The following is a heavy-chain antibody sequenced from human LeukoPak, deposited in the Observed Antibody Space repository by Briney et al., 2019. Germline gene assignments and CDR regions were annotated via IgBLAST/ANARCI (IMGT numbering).Heavy chain of an antibody. Sequence: GGTLRLSCAASGFTFSSYGMSWVRQAPGKGLEWVSGIRGSGDITFYADSVKGRFTISRDNSKNTLYLQMNSLRAEDTAVYYCAKLTYGSGTYGAFDYWGQGTLSPSPQ. V-gene: IGHV3-23*01. CDR1: GFTFSSYG. CDR3: AKLTYGSGTYGAFDY. D-gene: IGHD3-10*01. CDR2: IRGSGDIT. J-gene: IGHJ4*02.